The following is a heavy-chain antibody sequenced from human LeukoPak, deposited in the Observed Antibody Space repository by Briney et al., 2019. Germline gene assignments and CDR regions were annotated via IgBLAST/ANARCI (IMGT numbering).Heavy chain of an antibody. J-gene: IGHJ4*02. D-gene: IGHD2-15*01. Sequence: VRVSCKASGYTFTSYDINWVRQATGQGLEWMGWMNPNSGNTGYAQKFQGRVTMTRNTSISTAYMELSSLRSEDTAVYYCARYCSGGSCSNFDYWGQGTLVTVSS. V-gene: IGHV1-8*01. CDR1: GYTFTSYD. CDR2: MNPNSGNT. CDR3: ARYCSGGSCSNFDY.